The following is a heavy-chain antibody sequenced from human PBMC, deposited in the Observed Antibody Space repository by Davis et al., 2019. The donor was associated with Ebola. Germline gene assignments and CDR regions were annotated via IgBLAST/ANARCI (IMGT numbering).Heavy chain of an antibody. CDR3: AREGGARFYGMDV. V-gene: IGHV3-21*01. Sequence: PGGSLRLSCAASGFIFSSYSMNWVRQAPGKGLEWVSSISSSSSYIYYADSVKGRFTISRDNAKNSLYLQMNSLRAEDTAVYYCAREGGARFYGMDVWGQGTTVTVSS. D-gene: IGHD3-16*01. CDR1: GFIFSSYS. J-gene: IGHJ6*02. CDR2: ISSSSSYI.